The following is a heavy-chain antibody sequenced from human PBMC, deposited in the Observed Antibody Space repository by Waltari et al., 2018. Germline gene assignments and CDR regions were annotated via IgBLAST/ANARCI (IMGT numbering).Heavy chain of an antibody. J-gene: IGHJ4*02. CDR1: GYNFTSYW. CDR2: IHPSDSET. Sequence: EMQLVPSGAEVRKPGESLKISRRASGYNFTSYWLGWVRQMPGKGLEWVGIIHPSDSETRYSPSFRGQVTISVDKSITTAYLQLSSLEPPDTAMYYCARGTPYDYWGQGTLVTAAS. CDR3: ARGTPYDY. V-gene: IGHV5-51*01. D-gene: IGHD1-1*01.